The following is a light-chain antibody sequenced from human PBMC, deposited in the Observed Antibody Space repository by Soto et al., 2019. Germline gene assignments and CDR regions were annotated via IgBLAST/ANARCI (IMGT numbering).Light chain of an antibody. V-gene: IGLV1-40*01. Sequence: QSVLTQPPSVSGAPGQRVTISCTASSSNIGAGYDVHWYQQLPGTAPKLLIYGNTNRPSGVPDRFSGSKSGTSASLAITGLQAEDEADYYCQSYDSSLGAWVFGGGTKLTDL. J-gene: IGLJ3*02. CDR1: SSNIGAGYD. CDR2: GNT. CDR3: QSYDSSLGAWV.